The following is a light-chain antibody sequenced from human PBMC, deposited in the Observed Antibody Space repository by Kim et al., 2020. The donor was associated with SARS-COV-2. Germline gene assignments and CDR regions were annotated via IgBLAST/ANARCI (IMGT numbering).Light chain of an antibody. J-gene: IGLJ3*02. CDR2: EGS. V-gene: IGLV2-23*01. Sequence: GQSITISCTGTSSDVGSYNLVSWYQQHPGKAPKLMIYEGSKRPSGVSNRFSGCKSGNTASLTISGLQAEDEADYYCCSYAGSSTLVFGGGTQLTVL. CDR3: CSYAGSSTLV. CDR1: SSDVGSYNL.